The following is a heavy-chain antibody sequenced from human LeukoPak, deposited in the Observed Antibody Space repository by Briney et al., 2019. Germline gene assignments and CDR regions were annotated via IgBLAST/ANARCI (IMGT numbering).Heavy chain of an antibody. V-gene: IGHV3-30*18. CDR3: AKAWSGTVGFDI. D-gene: IGHD3/OR15-3a*01. J-gene: IGHJ3*02. CDR1: GFTFSSYG. CDR2: ISYDGSNK. Sequence: GGSLRLSCAASGFTFSSYGMHWVRQAPGKGLEWVAVISYDGSNKYYADSVKGRFTISRDNSKNTLYLQMNSLRAEDTAVYYCAKAWSGTVGFDIWGPGTVVTVSS.